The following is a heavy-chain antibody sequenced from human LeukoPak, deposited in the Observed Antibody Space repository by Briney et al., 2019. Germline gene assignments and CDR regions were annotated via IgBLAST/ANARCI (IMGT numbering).Heavy chain of an antibody. CDR2: IWYDGSNK. J-gene: IGHJ6*02. Sequence: PGGSLRLSCAASGFTFSSYGMHWVRQAPGKGLEWVAVIWYDGSNKYYADSVKGRFTISRDNSKNTLYLQMNSLRAEDTAVYYCARDLRDCSSTSCPYYYYYGMDVWGQGTTVTVSS. V-gene: IGHV3-33*01. D-gene: IGHD2-2*01. CDR1: GFTFSSYG. CDR3: ARDLRDCSSTSCPYYYYYGMDV.